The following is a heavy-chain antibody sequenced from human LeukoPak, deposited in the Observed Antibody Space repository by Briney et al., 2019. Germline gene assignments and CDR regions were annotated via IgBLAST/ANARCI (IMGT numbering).Heavy chain of an antibody. V-gene: IGHV3-48*01. CDR3: STDPRLLIY. D-gene: IGHD2-8*01. J-gene: IGHJ4*01. CDR2: ISSSSSTI. CDR1: GFTLSSYG. Sequence: PGGSLRLSCAASGFTLSSYGMNWVRQAPGKGLEWVSYISSSSSTIYYADSVKGRFTISRDNAKNSLLLQMNSLRPDDTALYYCSTDPRLLIYWGHGTLVTVSS.